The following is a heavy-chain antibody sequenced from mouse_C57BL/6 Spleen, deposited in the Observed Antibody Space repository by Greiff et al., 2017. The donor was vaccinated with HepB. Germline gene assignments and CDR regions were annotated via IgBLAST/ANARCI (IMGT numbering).Heavy chain of an antibody. V-gene: IGHV5-17*01. D-gene: IGHD4-1*01. Sequence: DVMLVESGGGLVKPGGSLKLSCAASGFTFSDYGMHWVRQAPEKGLEWVAYISSGSSTIYYADTVKGRFTISRDNAKNTLFLQMTSLRSEDTAMYYCARQGNWDLDYWGQGTTLTVSS. J-gene: IGHJ2*01. CDR1: GFTFSDYG. CDR3: ARQGNWDLDY. CDR2: ISSGSSTI.